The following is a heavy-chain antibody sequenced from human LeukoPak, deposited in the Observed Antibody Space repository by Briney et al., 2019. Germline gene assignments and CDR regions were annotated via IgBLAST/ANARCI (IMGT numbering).Heavy chain of an antibody. Sequence: ASVKVSCKASGYTFTTYGLSWVRQAPGQGLEWMGLINPDGGNTNYAQNFQGRVTLTRDTSTSTVYMELSSLRSEDTAIYYCARIRDGYNDAYDLWGQGTVVTVPS. CDR3: ARIRDGYNDAYDL. CDR2: INPDGGNT. CDR1: GYTFTTYG. V-gene: IGHV1-46*01. D-gene: IGHD5-24*01. J-gene: IGHJ3*01.